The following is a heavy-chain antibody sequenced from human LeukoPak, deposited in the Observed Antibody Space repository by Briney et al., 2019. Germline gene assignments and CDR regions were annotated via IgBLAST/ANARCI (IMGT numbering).Heavy chain of an antibody. D-gene: IGHD2-15*01. CDR1: GYTFTSYG. CDR2: ISAYNGNT. J-gene: IGHJ4*02. V-gene: IGHV1-18*01. Sequence: ASVKVSCKASGYTFTSYGISWVRQAPGQGLEWMGWISAYNGNTNYAQKLQGRVTMTTDTSTSTAYMELRSLRSDDTAVYYCARQHCSGGSCYSGDYWGQGTLVTVSS. CDR3: ARQHCSGGSCYSGDY.